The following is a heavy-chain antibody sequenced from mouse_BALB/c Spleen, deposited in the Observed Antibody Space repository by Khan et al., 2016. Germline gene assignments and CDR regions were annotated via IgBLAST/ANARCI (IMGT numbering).Heavy chain of an antibody. V-gene: IGHV1-4*02. CDR3: ARRE. J-gene: IGHJ2*01. Sequence: QVQLLQSAAELARPGASVKMSCKASGYTFTSYTMHWVTQRPGQGLEWIGYINTSSGYTEYNQMFKDKATLTADTSSSTAYMQLSSLTSEDSEVYYCARREWGQGTTLTVSS. CDR1: GYTFTSYT. CDR2: INTSSGYT.